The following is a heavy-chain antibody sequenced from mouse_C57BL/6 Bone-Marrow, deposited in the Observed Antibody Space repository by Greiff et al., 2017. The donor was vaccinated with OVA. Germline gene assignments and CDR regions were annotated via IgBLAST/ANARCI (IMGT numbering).Heavy chain of an antibody. J-gene: IGHJ4*01. Sequence: VQLKQSGPELVKPGASVKISCKASGYTFTDYYMNWVKQSHGKSLEWIGDINPNNGGTSYNQKFKGKATLTVDKSSSTAYMELRSLTSEDSAVYYCARSIGGYYYGSSYEAMDYWGQGTSVTVSS. CDR3: ARSIGGYYYGSSYEAMDY. D-gene: IGHD1-1*01. CDR2: INPNNGGT. CDR1: GYTFTDYY. V-gene: IGHV1-26*01.